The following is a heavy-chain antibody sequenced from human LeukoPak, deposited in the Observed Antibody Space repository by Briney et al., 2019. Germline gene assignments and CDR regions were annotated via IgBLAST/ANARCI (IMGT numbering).Heavy chain of an antibody. CDR1: GYSFTSYW. D-gene: IGHD3-3*01. CDR3: ARRVDFWSGYPARWFDP. CDR2: IYPGGSDT. Sequence: GESLKISCKGSGYSFTSYWIGWVRQMPGKGLEWMGIIYPGGSDTRYSPSFQGQVTISADKSISTAYLQWSSLKASDTAMYYCARRVDFWSGYPARWFDPWGQGTLVTVSS. J-gene: IGHJ5*02. V-gene: IGHV5-51*01.